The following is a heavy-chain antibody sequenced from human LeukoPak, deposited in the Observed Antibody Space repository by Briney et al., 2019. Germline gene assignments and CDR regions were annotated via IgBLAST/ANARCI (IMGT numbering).Heavy chain of an antibody. V-gene: IGHV1-46*01. CDR2: INPSGGST. CDR3: ARGGYDILAGYYKEVDY. D-gene: IGHD3-9*01. CDR1: GYTFTSYY. Sequence: APVKVSCKASGYTFTSYYMHWVRQAPGQGLEWMGIINPSGGSTSYAQKFQGRVTMTRDTSTSTVYMELSSLRSEDTAVYYCARGGYDILAGYYKEVDYWGQGTLVTVSS. J-gene: IGHJ4*02.